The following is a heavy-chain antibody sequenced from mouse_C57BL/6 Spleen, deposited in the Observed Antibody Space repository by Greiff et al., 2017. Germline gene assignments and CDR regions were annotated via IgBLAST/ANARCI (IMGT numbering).Heavy chain of an antibody. J-gene: IGHJ4*01. CDR2: IDPEDGET. CDR3: ARYDGTPDY. V-gene: IGHV14-2*01. CDR1: GFNIKDYY. Sequence: EVQLQQSGAELVKPGASVKLSCTASGFNIKDYYMHWVKQRTEQGLEWIGRIDPEDGETTYAPKFPGKATITADTSSNTAYLQLSSLTAEDTAVYYCARYDGTPDYWGQGTSVTVSS. D-gene: IGHD2-3*01.